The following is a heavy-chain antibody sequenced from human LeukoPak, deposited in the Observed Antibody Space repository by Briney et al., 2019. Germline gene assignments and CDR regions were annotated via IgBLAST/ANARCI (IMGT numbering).Heavy chain of an antibody. CDR1: GGSFSGYY. V-gene: IGHV4-34*01. CDR3: ARGLGVPNDY. CDR2: INHSGST. D-gene: IGHD3-10*01. Sequence: SETLSLTCAVYGGSFSGYYWSWIRQPPGKGLEWIEEINHSGSTNYNPSLKSRVTISVDTSKNQFSLKLSSVTAADTAVYYCARGLGVPNDYWGQGTLVTVSS. J-gene: IGHJ4*02.